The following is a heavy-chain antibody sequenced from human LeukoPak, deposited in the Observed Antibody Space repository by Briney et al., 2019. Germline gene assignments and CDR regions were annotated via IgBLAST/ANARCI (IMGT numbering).Heavy chain of an antibody. Sequence: PGGSLRLSCAASGFPFGDYSMNWVRQAPGKGLEWVANIWYDGNNKYYADSVKGRFTISRDNSKNTLNLQMNSLRADDTAVYFCVRDSSGDSSGRPSLDYWGQGTLVTVSS. V-gene: IGHV3-33*08. D-gene: IGHD3-10*01. CDR1: GFPFGDYS. J-gene: IGHJ4*02. CDR2: IWYDGNNK. CDR3: VRDSSGDSSGRPSLDY.